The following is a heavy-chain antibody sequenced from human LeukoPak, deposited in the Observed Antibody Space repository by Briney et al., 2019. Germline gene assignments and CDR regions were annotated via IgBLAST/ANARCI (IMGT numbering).Heavy chain of an antibody. CDR1: GFTFSSYA. Sequence: PGGSLRLSCAASGFTFSSYAMSWVRQAPGKGMGWVSSIRGSGGDTHYADSVKGRFSISRDNAKNTLYVQMNSLGAEDTAVYYCAKGAAGTLVGHYFDSWGQGTLVTVSS. V-gene: IGHV3-23*01. J-gene: IGHJ4*02. CDR3: AKGAAGTLVGHYFDS. D-gene: IGHD2-21*01. CDR2: IRGSGGDT.